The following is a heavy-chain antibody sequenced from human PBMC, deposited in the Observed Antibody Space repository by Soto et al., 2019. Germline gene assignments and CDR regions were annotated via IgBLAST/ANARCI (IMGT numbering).Heavy chain of an antibody. CDR2: ISYDGSNK. CDR1: GFAFSSYG. D-gene: IGHD3-10*01. J-gene: IGHJ4*02. V-gene: IGHV3-30*18. Sequence: QVQLVESGGGVVQPGRSLRLSCAASGFAFSSYGIHWVRQAPGKGLEWVAAISYDGSNKFYADSVKGRFTISKDNSKNTVYLQMDRLRVEDTAVYYCAEGSFYMVRGDIFYFDYLGQGTLVPVSS. CDR3: AEGSFYMVRGDIFYFDY.